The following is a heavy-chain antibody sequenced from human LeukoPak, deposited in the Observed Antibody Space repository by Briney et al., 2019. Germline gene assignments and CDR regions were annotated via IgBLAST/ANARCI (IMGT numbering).Heavy chain of an antibody. D-gene: IGHD6-13*01. CDR2: ISGSGGST. J-gene: IGHJ4*02. Sequence: PRGSLRLSCAASGFTFGSYAMSWVRQAPGKGLEWVSGISGSGGSTYYAGSVKGRFTISRDNSTNTLYLQINSPRAEDTAVYYCAILPGYSSGWYEVNYWGQGTLVTVSS. V-gene: IGHV3-23*01. CDR1: GFTFGSYA. CDR3: AILPGYSSGWYEVNY.